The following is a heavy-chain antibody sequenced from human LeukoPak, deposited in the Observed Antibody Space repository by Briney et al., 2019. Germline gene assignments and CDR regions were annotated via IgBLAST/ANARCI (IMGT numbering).Heavy chain of an antibody. J-gene: IGHJ4*02. CDR1: GGTFSSYA. D-gene: IGHD7-27*01. Sequence: ASVKVSCKASGGTFSSYAISWVQQAPGQGLEWMGWISAYNGNTNYAQKLQGRVTMTTDTSTSTAYMELRSLRSDDTAVYYCARESGLGIPDYWGQGTLVTVSS. CDR2: ISAYNGNT. V-gene: IGHV1-18*01. CDR3: ARESGLGIPDY.